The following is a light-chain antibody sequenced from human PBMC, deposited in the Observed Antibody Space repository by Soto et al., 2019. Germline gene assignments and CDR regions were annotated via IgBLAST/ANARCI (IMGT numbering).Light chain of an antibody. CDR1: QSVGSN. CDR2: GAS. Sequence: EIVLTQSPVTLSLCPGERATLYCRASQSVGSNYLAWYQQKPGQAPRLLIYGASTRATGIPARFSGSGSGTEFTLTISSLQSEDFAVYYCQQYNNWPRTFGQGTKVDIK. V-gene: IGKV3-15*01. J-gene: IGKJ1*01. CDR3: QQYNNWPRT.